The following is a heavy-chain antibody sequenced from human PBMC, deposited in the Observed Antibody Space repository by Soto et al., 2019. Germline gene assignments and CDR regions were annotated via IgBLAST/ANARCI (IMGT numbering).Heavy chain of an antibody. D-gene: IGHD1-20*01. Sequence: GESLKISCEASAYTFTRYWIGWVRQMPGKGLEWVGIIYPGDSDTRYSPSFQGQVTISADKSISTAYLQWSSLKASDTAMYYCARPYLDKGNAFDIWGQGTTVTVSS. V-gene: IGHV5-51*01. CDR1: AYTFTRYW. CDR2: IYPGDSDT. J-gene: IGHJ3*02. CDR3: ARPYLDKGNAFDI.